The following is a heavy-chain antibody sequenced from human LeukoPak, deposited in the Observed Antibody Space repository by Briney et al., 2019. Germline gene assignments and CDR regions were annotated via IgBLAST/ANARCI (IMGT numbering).Heavy chain of an antibody. CDR3: ASIRPGSSGYSPSDY. Sequence: GGSLRLSWAAPGFTFSDYYMSWIRQAPGKGLEWVSYISSSGSTIYYADSVKGRFTISRDNAKNSLYLQMNSLRAEDTAVYYCASIRPGSSGYSPSDYWGQGTLVTVSS. V-gene: IGHV3-11*01. CDR2: ISSSGSTI. J-gene: IGHJ4*02. D-gene: IGHD3-22*01. CDR1: GFTFSDYY.